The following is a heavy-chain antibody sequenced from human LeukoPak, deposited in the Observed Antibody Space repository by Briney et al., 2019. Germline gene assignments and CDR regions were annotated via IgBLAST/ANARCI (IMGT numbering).Heavy chain of an antibody. J-gene: IGHJ4*02. D-gene: IGHD2-21*02. CDR2: IYHSGST. CDR3: ARGCGGDCYSDY. CDR1: GYSISSGYY. V-gene: IGHV4-38-2*02. Sequence: PSETLSLTCTVSGYSISSGYYWGWIRQPPGKGLEWIGSIYHSGSTYYNPSLKSRVTISVDTSKSQFSLKLSSVTAADTAVYYCARGCGGDCYSDYWGQGTLVTVSS.